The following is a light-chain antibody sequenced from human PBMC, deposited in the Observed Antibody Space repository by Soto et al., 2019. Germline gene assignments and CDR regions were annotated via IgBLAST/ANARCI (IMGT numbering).Light chain of an antibody. CDR2: GVT. CDR3: YSYAGRNIWV. Sequence: QSALAQPPSASGSPGQSVNISCTGSGSDIGAYNFVSWYQQHPGKAPKLMIFGVTERPSGVPDRFSGSKSGNTASLTVSGLQADDEAGYYCYSYAGRNIWVFGGGTKLTVL. J-gene: IGLJ3*02. CDR1: GSDIGAYNF. V-gene: IGLV2-8*01.